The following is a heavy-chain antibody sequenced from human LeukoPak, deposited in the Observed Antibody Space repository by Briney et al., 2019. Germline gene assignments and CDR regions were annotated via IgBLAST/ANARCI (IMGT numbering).Heavy chain of an antibody. CDR2: ISYDGSNK. Sequence: GGSLRLSCAASGFTFSSYAMHWVRQAPGKGLEWVAVISYDGSNKYYADSVKGRFTISRDSSKNTLYLQMNSLRAEDTAVYYCARDLRDYWGQGTLVTVSS. CDR1: GFTFSSYA. V-gene: IGHV3-30*01. J-gene: IGHJ4*02. CDR3: ARDLRDY.